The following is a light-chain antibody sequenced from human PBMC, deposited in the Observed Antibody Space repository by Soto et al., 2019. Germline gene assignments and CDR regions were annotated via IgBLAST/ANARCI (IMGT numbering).Light chain of an antibody. Sequence: EIVLTQSPGTLSLSPGERATLSCRASQSVSSSYLAWYRQKPGQAPRLLIYGASSRATGIPDRFSGSGSGTDFTRTISRLEPEEFAVYYCQQYGSSPGFTFGPGTKVDIK. V-gene: IGKV3-20*01. CDR3: QQYGSSPGFT. CDR1: QSVSSSY. CDR2: GAS. J-gene: IGKJ3*01.